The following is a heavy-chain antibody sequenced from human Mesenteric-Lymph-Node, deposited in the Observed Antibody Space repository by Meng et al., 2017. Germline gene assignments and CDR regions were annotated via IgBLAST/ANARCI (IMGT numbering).Heavy chain of an antibody. CDR1: GGSIRGDD. J-gene: IGHJ4*02. CDR2: ISYSGST. CDR3: ASYGPCFGNNCPLSSFDH. Sequence: QGAGPGLVKPSGAPFLTCTASGGSIRGDDWSWIRPPPGKGLEWIGYISYSGSTNYNPSLESRVTISVDTSKNQFSLNLSSVTAADTAVYYCASYGPCFGNNCPLSSFDHWGQGTLVTVSS. D-gene: IGHD1-20*01. V-gene: IGHV4-59*01.